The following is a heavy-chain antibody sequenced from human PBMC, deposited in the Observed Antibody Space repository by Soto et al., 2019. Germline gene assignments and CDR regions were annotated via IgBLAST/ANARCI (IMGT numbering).Heavy chain of an antibody. J-gene: IGHJ5*02. V-gene: IGHV1-69*01. Sequence: KPGSXVKXSXXXXXGTFSSXAISXXXXXPGQGLXXXXXIIPIFGTANYAQKFQGRVTITADESTSTAYMELSSLRSEDTAVYYCAPTRGYCSGGSCYPNWFDPWGQGTLVTVSS. CDR3: APTRGYCSGGSCYPNWFDP. CDR2: IIPIFGTA. CDR1: XGTFSSXA. D-gene: IGHD2-15*01.